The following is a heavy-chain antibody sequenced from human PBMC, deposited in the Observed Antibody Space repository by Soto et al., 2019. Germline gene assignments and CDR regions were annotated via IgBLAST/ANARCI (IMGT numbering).Heavy chain of an antibody. J-gene: IGHJ4*02. CDR2: IYWDDDN. V-gene: IGHV2-5*02. Sequence: QITLKESGPTLVNPTQTLTLTCAFSGFSLTTTGVGVAWIRQPPGKALEWLALIYWDDDNRYRLSLKSRLTITKDTSKNQVVLTITNMDPADTAKYYCARRHCSSSSCPFDYWGQGTLVTVSS. CDR3: ARRHCSSSSCPFDY. CDR1: GFSLTTTGVG. D-gene: IGHD2-2*01.